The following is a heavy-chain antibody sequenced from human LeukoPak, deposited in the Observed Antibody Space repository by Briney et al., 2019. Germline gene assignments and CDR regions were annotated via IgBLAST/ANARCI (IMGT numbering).Heavy chain of an antibody. CDR2: VYYNGDT. D-gene: IGHD2-2*01. CDR3: AAKPVVPASQGHYFDR. J-gene: IGHJ5*02. Sequence: SETLSLTCTVYGVSVTSHYWSWMRQPPGKGLEWVGNVYYNGDTSYHPSLRSRVTMSVDTTKNQFSLNLPSVTAADTAVYYCAAKPVVPASQGHYFDRWGQGTLVTVSS. V-gene: IGHV4-59*02. CDR1: GVSVTSHY.